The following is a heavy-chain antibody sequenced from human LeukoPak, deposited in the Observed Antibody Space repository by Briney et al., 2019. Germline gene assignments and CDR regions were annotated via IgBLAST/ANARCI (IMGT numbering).Heavy chain of an antibody. V-gene: IGHV4-59*08. CDR2: IYYTGRT. J-gene: IGHJ6*02. CDR3: ARHPPVPLFEPGMDV. Sequence: PSETLSLTCTVSGGSITPNFWSWVRQPPGKGLEWIGYIYYTGRTIYNPSVKSRVTISVDTSKNQFSLRLSSVTAADTAMYYCARHPPVPLFEPGMDVWGHGTTVTVSS. D-gene: IGHD1-14*01. CDR1: GGSITPNF.